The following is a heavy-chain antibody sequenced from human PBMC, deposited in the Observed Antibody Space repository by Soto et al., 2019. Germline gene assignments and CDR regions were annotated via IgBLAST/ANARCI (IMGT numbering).Heavy chain of an antibody. CDR1: GGSISSYY. CDR3: ATHRAYYDILTGYYSHYYYYMDV. V-gene: IGHV4-59*01. CDR2: IYYSGST. Sequence: PSETLSLTCTVSGGSISSYYWSWIRQPPGKGLEWIGYIYYSGSTNYNPSLKSRVTISVDTSKNQFSLKLSSVTAADTAVYYCATHRAYYDILTGYYSHYYYYMDVWGKGTTVTVSS. D-gene: IGHD3-9*01. J-gene: IGHJ6*03.